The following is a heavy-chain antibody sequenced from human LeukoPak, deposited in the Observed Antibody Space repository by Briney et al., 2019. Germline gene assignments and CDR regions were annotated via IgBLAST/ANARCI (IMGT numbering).Heavy chain of an antibody. V-gene: IGHV4-34*01. CDR3: ARVTGEDIVVVPAAVRFDP. D-gene: IGHD2-2*01. CDR1: GGSFSGYY. J-gene: IGHJ5*02. Sequence: PSETLSLTCAVYGGSFSGYYWSWIRQPPGKGLEWIGEINHSGSTNYNPSLKSRVTISVDTSKNQFPLKLSSVTAADTAVYYCARVTGEDIVVVPAAVRFDPWGQGTLVTVSS. CDR2: INHSGST.